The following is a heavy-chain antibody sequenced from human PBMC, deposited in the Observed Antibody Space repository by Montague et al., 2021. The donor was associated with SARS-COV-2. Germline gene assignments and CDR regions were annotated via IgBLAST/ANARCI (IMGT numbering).Heavy chain of an antibody. J-gene: IGHJ4*02. CDR3: VVVPLGPRGRGFDY. D-gene: IGHD2-15*01. CDR1: GGSFSGYY. CDR2: INHSGST. V-gene: IGHV4-34*01. Sequence: SETLSLTCAVYGGSFSGYYWNWIRQPPGKGLEWIGEINHSGSTNYNPSLKSRVTISVDTSKNQFSLRLSSVTVADTAVYYCVVVPLGPRGRGFDYWGQGTLVTVSS.